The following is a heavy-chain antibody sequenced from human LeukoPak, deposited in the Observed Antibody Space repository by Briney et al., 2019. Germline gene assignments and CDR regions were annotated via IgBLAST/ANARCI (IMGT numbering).Heavy chain of an antibody. V-gene: IGHV1-8*01. CDR3: ARDGGSSWYYFDY. Sequence: ASVKVSCKASGYTFTNYDFNWMRQATGQGLEWMGWMNPNSGSTGYAQKFQGRVTMTRDTSISTAYMELSSLTSEDTAVYYCARDGGSSWYYFDYWGQGTLVTVSS. D-gene: IGHD6-13*01. CDR2: MNPNSGST. CDR1: GYTFTNYD. J-gene: IGHJ4*02.